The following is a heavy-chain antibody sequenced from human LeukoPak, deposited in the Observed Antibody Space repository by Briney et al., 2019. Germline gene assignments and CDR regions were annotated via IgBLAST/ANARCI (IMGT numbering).Heavy chain of an antibody. CDR3: AKIAPWGAVTTTDGFDY. CDR1: GFSFRNYA. D-gene: IGHD4-17*01. Sequence: GGSLRLSCAASGFSFRNYAMSWVRQAPRKGLEWVSPISDSGGDTYYADSVKGRFTISRDNSRNTLYLQLSSLGADDTAVYYCAKIAPWGAVTTTDGFDYWGQGTLVTVSS. CDR2: ISDSGGDT. V-gene: IGHV3-23*01. J-gene: IGHJ4*02.